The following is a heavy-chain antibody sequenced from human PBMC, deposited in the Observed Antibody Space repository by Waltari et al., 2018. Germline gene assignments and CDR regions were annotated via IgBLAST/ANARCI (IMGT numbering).Heavy chain of an antibody. D-gene: IGHD6-13*01. Sequence: QVQLVQSGAEVKKPGSSVKVSCKASGGTFSSYTISWVRQAPGQGLEWMGRIIPILGIANYAKKFQGRVTITAAKSTSTAYMELSSLRSEDTAVYYCAIAAAGTFDYWGQGTLVTVSS. V-gene: IGHV1-69*02. CDR3: AIAAAGTFDY. CDR2: IIPILGIA. J-gene: IGHJ4*02. CDR1: GGTFSSYT.